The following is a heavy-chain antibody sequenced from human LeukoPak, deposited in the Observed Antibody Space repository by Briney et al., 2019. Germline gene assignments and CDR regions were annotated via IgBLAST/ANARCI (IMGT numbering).Heavy chain of an antibody. V-gene: IGHV4-34*01. Sequence: SETLSLTCAVYGGSFSGYYWSWIRQSPGEGLEWTGEINHSGSTNYNPSLKSRVTISVDTSKNQFSLKLSSVTAADTAVYYCARARYYYDSSGQKRAFDIWGEGTMVTVFS. D-gene: IGHD3-22*01. CDR2: INHSGST. CDR1: GGSFSGYY. J-gene: IGHJ3*02. CDR3: ARARYYYDSSGQKRAFDI.